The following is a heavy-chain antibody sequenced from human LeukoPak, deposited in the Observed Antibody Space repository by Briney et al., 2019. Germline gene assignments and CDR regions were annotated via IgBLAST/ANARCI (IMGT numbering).Heavy chain of an antibody. CDR1: GASVSDSLSY. CDR2: VYYTGST. J-gene: IGHJ4*02. Sequence: LETLSLTCTVSGASVSDSLSYWGWVRQPPRKGLEWVANVYYTGSTYYNPSLKSRVTMSVDTSKNQFSLKMTSVTAADTAIYYCARLTKGRYFDYIFAFWGQGILVTVSS. V-gene: IGHV4-39*01. CDR3: ARLTKGRYFDYIFAF. D-gene: IGHD3-9*01.